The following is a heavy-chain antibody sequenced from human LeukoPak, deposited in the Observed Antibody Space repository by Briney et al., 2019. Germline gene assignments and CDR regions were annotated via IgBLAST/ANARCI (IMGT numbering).Heavy chain of an antibody. CDR1: GGSFSGYY. Sequence: SETLSLTCAVYGGSFSGYYWSWIRQPPGKGLEWIGEINHSGSTNYNPSLKSRVTISVDTSKNQFSLKLSSVTAADTAVYYCARGGSGSYLYYYYYYMDVWGKGTTVTISS. V-gene: IGHV4-34*01. CDR3: ARGGSGSYLYYYYYYMDV. J-gene: IGHJ6*03. D-gene: IGHD3-10*01. CDR2: INHSGST.